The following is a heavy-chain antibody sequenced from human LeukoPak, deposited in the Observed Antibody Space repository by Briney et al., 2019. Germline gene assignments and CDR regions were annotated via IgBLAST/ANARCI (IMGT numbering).Heavy chain of an antibody. CDR1: GGSFSGYY. Sequence: PSETLSLTCAVYGGSFSGYYWSWIRQPPGKGVEWSGEINHSGSTNYNPSLKSRVTISVDTSKNQFSLKLSSVTAADTAVYYCARARGYYGSGSNFDYWGQGTLVTVSS. CDR2: INHSGST. V-gene: IGHV4-34*01. CDR3: ARARGYYGSGSNFDY. D-gene: IGHD3-10*01. J-gene: IGHJ4*02.